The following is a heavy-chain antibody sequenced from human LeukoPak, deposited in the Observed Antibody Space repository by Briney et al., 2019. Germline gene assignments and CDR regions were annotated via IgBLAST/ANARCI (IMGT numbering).Heavy chain of an antibody. J-gene: IGHJ4*02. CDR3: ARVIPGESGIDY. V-gene: IGHV4-61*02. CDR1: GGSISRGSYF. D-gene: IGHD3-10*01. CDR2: FYTSATP. Sequence: PSETLSLTCTVSGGSISRGSYFWNWIRQPAGKGLEWIGRFYTSATPKHNPSLKSRVTISVDTSRNQFSLKLSSVTAADTAVYYCARVIPGESGIDYWGQGILVTVSS.